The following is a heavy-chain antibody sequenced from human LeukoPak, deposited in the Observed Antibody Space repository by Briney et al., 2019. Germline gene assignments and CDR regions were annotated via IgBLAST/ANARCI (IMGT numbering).Heavy chain of an antibody. V-gene: IGHV4-59*01. D-gene: IGHD3-3*01. CDR2: IYYSGST. CDR3: AKAKDFWSGPLDY. CDR1: GGSISSYY. Sequence: SETLSLTCTVSGGSISSYYSSWIRQPPGEGLEWIGYIYYSGSTNYNPSLKSRVTISVDTSKNQFSLKLSSVTAADTAVYYCAKAKDFWSGPLDYWGQGTLVTVSS. J-gene: IGHJ4*02.